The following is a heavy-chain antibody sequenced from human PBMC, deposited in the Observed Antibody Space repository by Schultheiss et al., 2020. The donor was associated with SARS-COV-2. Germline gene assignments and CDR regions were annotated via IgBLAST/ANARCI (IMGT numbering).Heavy chain of an antibody. CDR3: ARRERWLPKGGWFDP. D-gene: IGHD5-24*01. CDR2: IYYSGST. CDR1: GGSISSSSYY. J-gene: IGHJ5*02. Sequence: SQTLSLTCTVSGGSISSSSYYWGWIRQPPGKGLEWIGSIYYSGSTNYNPSLKSRVTISVDTSKNQFSLKLSSVTAADTAVYYCARRERWLPKGGWFDPWGQGTLVTVSS. V-gene: IGHV4-39*07.